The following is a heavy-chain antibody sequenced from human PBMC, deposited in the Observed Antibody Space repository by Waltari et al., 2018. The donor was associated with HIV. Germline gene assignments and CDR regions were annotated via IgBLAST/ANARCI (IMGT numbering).Heavy chain of an antibody. Sequence: QITLKESGPTLVKPTQTLTLTCTFSGFSLSTSGVGVGWIRQPPGKALEWLALIYWDDDKRYSPSLKSRLTITKDTSKNQVVLTMTNMDPVDTATYYCAHNTGHYDILTGPQWVAFDIWGQGTMVTVSS. V-gene: IGHV2-5*02. CDR3: AHNTGHYDILTGPQWVAFDI. CDR2: IYWDDDK. D-gene: IGHD3-9*01. J-gene: IGHJ3*02. CDR1: GFSLSTSGVG.